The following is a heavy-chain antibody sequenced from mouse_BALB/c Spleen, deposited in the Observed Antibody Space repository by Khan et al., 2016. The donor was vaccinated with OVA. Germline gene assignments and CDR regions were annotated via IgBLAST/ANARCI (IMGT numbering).Heavy chain of an antibody. CDR1: GFSLTSHG. J-gene: IGHJ2*01. D-gene: IGHD2-14*01. CDR2: ICAGGST. CDR3: ARNREADYFDY. V-gene: IGHV2-9*02. Sequence: QVQLKESGPGLVAPSQSLSISCTVSGFSLTSHGVHWVRQPPGKGLEWLGVICAGGSTTYNSPLMSRLSISKDSSKSQFFLKMNSLQTDDTAMYYCARNREADYFDYWGQGTTLTVSA.